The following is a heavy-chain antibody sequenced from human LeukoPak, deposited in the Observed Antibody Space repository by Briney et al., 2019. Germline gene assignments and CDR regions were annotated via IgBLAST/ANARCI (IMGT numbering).Heavy chain of an antibody. V-gene: IGHV3-21*01. Sequence: GGSLRLSCAASGFTFSSYSMNWVRQAPGKGLEWVSSISSSSSYIYYADSVKGRFTISRGNAKNSLYLQMNSLRAEDTAVYYCARGGTELGIDAFDIWGQGTMVTVSS. D-gene: IGHD7-27*01. CDR1: GFTFSSYS. CDR2: ISSSSSYI. CDR3: ARGGTELGIDAFDI. J-gene: IGHJ3*02.